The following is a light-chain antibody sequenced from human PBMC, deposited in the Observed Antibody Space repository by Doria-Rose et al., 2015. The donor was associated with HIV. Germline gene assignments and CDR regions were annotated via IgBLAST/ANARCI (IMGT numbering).Light chain of an antibody. J-gene: IGLJ3*02. Sequence: VLTQEPSPTVSPGATVTLTCASSTGAVTSGCYPNWFQQKPGQPPRTLIYSTSYKHSWTPARFSGSLLGGKAALTLSGVQPEDEAEYYCLLYYGGTQGVFGGGTKLTVL. CDR3: LLYYGGTQGV. CDR2: STS. V-gene: IGLV7-43*01. CDR1: TGAVTSGCY.